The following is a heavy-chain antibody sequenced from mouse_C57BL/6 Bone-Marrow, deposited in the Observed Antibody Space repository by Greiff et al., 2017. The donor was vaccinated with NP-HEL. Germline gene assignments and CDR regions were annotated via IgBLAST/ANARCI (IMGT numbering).Heavy chain of an antibody. Sequence: EVKLMESEGGLVQPGSSMKLSCTASGFTFSDYYMAWVRQVPEKGLEWVANINYDGSSTYYLDSLKSRFIISRDNAKNILYLQMSSLKSEDTATYYCARGATGGSMDYWGQGTSVTVSS. CDR2: INYDGSST. D-gene: IGHD3-1*01. J-gene: IGHJ4*01. CDR1: GFTFSDYY. V-gene: IGHV5-16*01. CDR3: ARGATGGSMDY.